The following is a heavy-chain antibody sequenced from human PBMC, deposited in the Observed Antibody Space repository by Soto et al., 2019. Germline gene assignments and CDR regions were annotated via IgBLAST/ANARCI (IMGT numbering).Heavy chain of an antibody. D-gene: IGHD3-16*02. CDR3: ARQSIPIGEVLARAGFDI. CDR1: GGSTRSSNYY. J-gene: IGHJ3*02. Sequence: QLQLQESGPGLVKPSETLSLTCSVSGGSTRSSNYYWAWIRQPPGKGLEWIGSIFYTGSTDYSPSLMSRVTISADTSKNQFSLKLSSVTAADTAVYYCARQSIPIGEVLARAGFDIWGQGTMVTVSS. V-gene: IGHV4-39*01. CDR2: IFYTGST.